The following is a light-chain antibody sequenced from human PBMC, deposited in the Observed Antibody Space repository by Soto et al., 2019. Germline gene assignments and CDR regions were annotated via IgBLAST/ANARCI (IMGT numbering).Light chain of an antibody. CDR3: SSYTSSSTLD. V-gene: IGLV2-14*01. J-gene: IGLJ1*01. Sequence: QSVLTQPASVSGSPGQSITISCTGTSSDVGGYNYVSWYQQHPGKAPKLMIYEVSNRPSGVSNRFSGSKSGNTASLTISGRQAEDEADYYCSSYTSSSTLDFGTATKLTVL. CDR1: SSDVGGYNY. CDR2: EVS.